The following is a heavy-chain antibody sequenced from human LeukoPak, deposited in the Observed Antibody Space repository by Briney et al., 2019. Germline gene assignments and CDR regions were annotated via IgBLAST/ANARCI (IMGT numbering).Heavy chain of an antibody. CDR1: GGTFSSYA. J-gene: IGHJ4*02. V-gene: IGHV1-69*06. CDR3: ARVRVDGPGARCYFDY. D-gene: IGHD5-12*01. Sequence: SVKVSCKASGGTFSSYAISWVRQAPGQGLEWMGGIIPIFGTANYAQKFQGRVTITADKSTSTAYMELSSLRSEDTAVYYCARVRVDGPGARCYFDYWGQGTLVTVSS. CDR2: IIPIFGTA.